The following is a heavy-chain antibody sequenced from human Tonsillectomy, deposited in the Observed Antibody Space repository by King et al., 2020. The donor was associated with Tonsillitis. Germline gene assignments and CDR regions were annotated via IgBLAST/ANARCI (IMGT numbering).Heavy chain of an antibody. CDR3: AREISGSPTYGSAFEI. J-gene: IGHJ3*02. V-gene: IGHV4-61*02. CDR1: GGSISSSSHY. Sequence: QLQESGPGLVKPSQTLSLTCTVSGGSISSSSHYWSWVRQPAGKELEGIGRVYTSWSSNYNPPLNSRVTMSIDTSKNQLSLILSSVTAADTAVYFCAREISGSPTYGSAFEIWGQGTMVTVSP. D-gene: IGHD1-26*01. CDR2: VYTSWSS.